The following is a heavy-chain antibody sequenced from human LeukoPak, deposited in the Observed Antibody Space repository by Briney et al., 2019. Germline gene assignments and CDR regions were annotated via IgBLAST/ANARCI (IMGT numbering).Heavy chain of an antibody. CDR2: IRYDGSNK. CDR1: GFTFSSYG. CDR3: ARGLGDFWSGYGIDY. D-gene: IGHD3-3*01. J-gene: IGHJ4*02. Sequence: GGSLRLSCAASGFTFSSYGMHWVRQAPGKGLEWVAFIRYDGSNKYYADSVKGRFTISRDNSKNTLYLQMNSLRAEDTAVYYCARGLGDFWSGYGIDYWGQGTLVTVSS. V-gene: IGHV3-30*02.